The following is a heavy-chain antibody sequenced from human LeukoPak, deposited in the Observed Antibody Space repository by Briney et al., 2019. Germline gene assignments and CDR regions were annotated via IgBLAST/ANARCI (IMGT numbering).Heavy chain of an antibody. Sequence: ASGRVACKTSGYTFMNSSLTWVRQAPGQGLEWMGWISAYSGDTNYARHLQGRVTMTTDTSTSTAYMELSRLRSDDTAVYYCARDFGVIVAGYMDVWGKGTTVTVSS. CDR3: ARDFGVIVAGYMDV. V-gene: IGHV1-18*01. CDR2: ISAYSGDT. D-gene: IGHD2/OR15-2a*01. CDR1: GYTFMNSS. J-gene: IGHJ6*03.